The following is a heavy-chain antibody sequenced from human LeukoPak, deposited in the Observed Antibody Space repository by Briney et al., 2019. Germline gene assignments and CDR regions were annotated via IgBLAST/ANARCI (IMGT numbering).Heavy chain of an antibody. D-gene: IGHD5-24*01. J-gene: IGHJ4*02. CDR1: GFTFCDYS. Sequence: GRSLRLSCAASGFTFCDYSMDWVRHGPGKGLEWISYIGNDNGKTNYADSVKGRITISGDKAKNSLYLQLNSLRVEDTAVYYCARDYKYAFDNWGQGTLVTVSS. V-gene: IGHV3-48*01. CDR3: ARDYKYAFDN. CDR2: IGNDNGKT.